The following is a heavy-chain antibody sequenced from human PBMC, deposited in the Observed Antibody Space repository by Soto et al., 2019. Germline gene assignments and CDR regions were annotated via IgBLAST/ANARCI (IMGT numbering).Heavy chain of an antibody. CDR3: ARDVETAMGNFDY. J-gene: IGHJ4*02. CDR2: ISNRSSTK. D-gene: IGHD5-18*01. Sequence: GGSLRLSCAASGFTFGSYSMNWVRQVPGKGLEWISYISNRSSTKFYADSVKGRFTISRDNARNSLYLQMNSLRDEDTAVYYCARDVETAMGNFDYWGQGT. CDR1: GFTFGSYS. V-gene: IGHV3-48*02.